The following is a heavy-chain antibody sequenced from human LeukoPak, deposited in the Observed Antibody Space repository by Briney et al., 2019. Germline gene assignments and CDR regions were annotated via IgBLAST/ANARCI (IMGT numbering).Heavy chain of an antibody. Sequence: GASVKVSCKTSGYTFTDYFVHWVRQAPGQGLEWMGWINPNSGGTEYAQKFLGRVTMTRDTSISTAYTELSRLRSDDTAVYFCAREYYYDSSGYSVDYYYYGMDVWGQGTTVTVSS. CDR2: INPNSGGT. CDR3: AREYYYDSSGYSVDYYYYGMDV. D-gene: IGHD3-22*01. CDR1: GYTFTDYF. J-gene: IGHJ6*02. V-gene: IGHV1-2*02.